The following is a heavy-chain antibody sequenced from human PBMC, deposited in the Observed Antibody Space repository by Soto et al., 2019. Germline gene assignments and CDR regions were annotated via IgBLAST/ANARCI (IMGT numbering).Heavy chain of an antibody. D-gene: IGHD3-10*01. CDR2: IYYSGST. V-gene: IGHV4-39*01. CDR1: GGSISSSSYY. CDR3: ARWVTMVRGDMDV. Sequence: SETLSLTCTVSGGSISSSSYYWGWIRQPPGKGLEWIGSIYYSGSTYYNPSLKSRVTISVDTSKNQFSLKLSSVTAADTAVYYCARWVTMVRGDMDVWGKGTTVTVSS. J-gene: IGHJ6*03.